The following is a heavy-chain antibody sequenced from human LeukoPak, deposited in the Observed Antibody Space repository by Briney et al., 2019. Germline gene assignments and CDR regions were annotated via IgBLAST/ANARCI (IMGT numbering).Heavy chain of an antibody. J-gene: IGHJ4*02. Sequence: KSSETLSLTCTVSGGSISSGSYYWSWIRQPAGKGLEWIGRISTSGSTNYNPSLKSRVTISVDTSKNQFPLNLSSVTAADTAVYYCAREGGYSYGDAPLHFDYWGQGTLVTVSS. CDR3: AREGGYSYGDAPLHFDY. D-gene: IGHD5-18*01. CDR1: GGSISSGSYY. V-gene: IGHV4-61*02. CDR2: ISTSGST.